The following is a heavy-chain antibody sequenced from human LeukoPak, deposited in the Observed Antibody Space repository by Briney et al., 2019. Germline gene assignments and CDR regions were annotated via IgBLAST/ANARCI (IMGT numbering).Heavy chain of an antibody. V-gene: IGHV3-23*01. CDR2: ISGSGGST. CDR1: GFTFSSYA. CDR3: AKPYCSSTSCSDYYYYYGMDV. Sequence: GGSLRLSCPASGFTFSSYAMSWVRQAPGKGLEWVSAISGSGGSTYYGDSVKGRYTISRDNSKNTLYLQMNSLRAEDTAVYYCAKPYCSSTSCSDYYYYYGMDVWGQGTTVTVSS. J-gene: IGHJ6*02. D-gene: IGHD2-2*01.